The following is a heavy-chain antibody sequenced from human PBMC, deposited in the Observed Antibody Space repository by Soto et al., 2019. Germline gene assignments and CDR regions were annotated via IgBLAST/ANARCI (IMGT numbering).Heavy chain of an antibody. V-gene: IGHV3-48*01. J-gene: IGHJ4*02. Sequence: GGSLRLSCAASGFTFSSYSMNWVRQAPGKGLEWVSYISSSSSTIYYADSVKGRFTIPRDNSKNTIYLQMNSLTAEDTAVYYCAKERPDYGDYECWGQGTLVTVSS. CDR3: AKERPDYGDYEC. CDR1: GFTFSSYS. CDR2: ISSSSSTI. D-gene: IGHD4-17*01.